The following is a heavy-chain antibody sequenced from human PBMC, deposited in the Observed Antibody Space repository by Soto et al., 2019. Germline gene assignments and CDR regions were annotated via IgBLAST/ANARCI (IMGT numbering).Heavy chain of an antibody. J-gene: IGHJ6*02. V-gene: IGHV1-69*01. D-gene: IGHD6-6*01. CDR3: ARDQGEYSSSSRGPYYYYGMDV. CDR1: GGTFSSYA. Sequence: QVQLVQSGAEVKKPGSSVKVSCKASGGTFSSYAISRVRQAPGQGLEWMGGIIPIFGTANYAQKFQGRVTITADESTSTAYMEQSSLRAEDTAGDYCARDQGEYSSSSRGPYYYYGMDVWGQGTTVTGSS. CDR2: IIPIFGTA.